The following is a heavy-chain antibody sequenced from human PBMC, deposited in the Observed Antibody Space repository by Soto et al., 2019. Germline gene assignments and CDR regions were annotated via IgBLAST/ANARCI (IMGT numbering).Heavy chain of an antibody. D-gene: IGHD3-3*01. CDR2: IIPIFGTA. CDR1: GGTFSSYA. V-gene: IGHV1-69*13. CDR3: ATTKTNWSGYVY. J-gene: IGHJ4*02. Sequence: ASVKVSCKASGGTFSSYAISWVRQAPGQGLEWMGGIIPIFGTADYAQKFRGRVTITADESTSTAYMELSSLRSEDTAVYYCATTKTNWSGYVYWGQGTLVTVSS.